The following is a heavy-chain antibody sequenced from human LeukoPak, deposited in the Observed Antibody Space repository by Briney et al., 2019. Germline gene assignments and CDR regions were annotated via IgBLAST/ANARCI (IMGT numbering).Heavy chain of an antibody. CDR2: ISSSSSTI. V-gene: IGHV3-48*04. Sequence: GGSLRLSCAASGFTFSSYSMNWVRQAPGKGLEWVSYISSSSSTIYYADSVKGRFTISRDNAKNSLYLQMNSLRAEDTAVYYCARDFYSSSWKNWFDPWGQGTLVTVSS. D-gene: IGHD6-13*01. CDR1: GFTFSSYS. CDR3: ARDFYSSSWKNWFDP. J-gene: IGHJ5*02.